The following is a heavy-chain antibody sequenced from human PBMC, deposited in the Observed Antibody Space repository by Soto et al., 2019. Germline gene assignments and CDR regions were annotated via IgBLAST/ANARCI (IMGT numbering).Heavy chain of an antibody. D-gene: IGHD3-10*01. V-gene: IGHV3-23*01. J-gene: IGHJ3*02. CDR1: GLTFSSYA. CDR2: ISGSGGST. Sequence: EVQLLESGGGLVQSGGSLRLSCAASGLTFSSYALTWVRQAPGQGLEWVSGISGSGGSTYYADSAKGRFTISRDSSKDTFYLQMDSMRVEDTAIYYCAKNTDGGSPWSALDIWGQGTMVSVFS. CDR3: AKNTDGGSPWSALDI.